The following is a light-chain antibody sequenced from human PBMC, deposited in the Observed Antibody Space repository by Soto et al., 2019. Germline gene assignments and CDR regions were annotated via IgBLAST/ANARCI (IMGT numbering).Light chain of an antibody. Sequence: QSALTQPASVSGSPEQSIAISCTGTNSNVGAYNFVSWYQQYPGKAPTLIIHEVNNRPSGVSDRFSGSKSGNTASLTISGVQAEEEAYYYCSSFTGYKTRVFGTGTKVTVL. V-gene: IGLV2-14*01. CDR2: EVN. J-gene: IGLJ1*01. CDR1: NSNVGAYNF. CDR3: SSFTGYKTRV.